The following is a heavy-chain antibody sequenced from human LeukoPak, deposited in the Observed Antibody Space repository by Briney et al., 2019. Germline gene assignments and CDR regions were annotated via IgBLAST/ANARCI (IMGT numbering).Heavy chain of an antibody. J-gene: IGHJ1*01. V-gene: IGHV3-9*01. CDR3: AKDGSGSYLGGYFQH. Sequence: GGSLRLSCAASGFTFDDYAMHWVRQAPGKGLEWVSGISWNSGSIGYADSVKGRFTISRDNAKNSLYLQMNSLRAEDTALYYCAKDGSGSYLGGYFQHWGQGTLVTVSS. D-gene: IGHD1-26*01. CDR2: ISWNSGSI. CDR1: GFTFDDYA.